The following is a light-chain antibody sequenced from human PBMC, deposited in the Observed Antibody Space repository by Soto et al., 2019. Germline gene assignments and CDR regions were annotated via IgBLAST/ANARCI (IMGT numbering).Light chain of an antibody. CDR3: QAWDSSPAV. Sequence: SSELTQPPSVSVSPGQTASITCSGDKLGDKYACWYQQKPGQSPVLVIYQDSKRPSGIPERFSGSTSGNTAPLTIRGTQALDEADYYCQAWDSSPAVFGGGTQLTVL. CDR1: KLGDKY. V-gene: IGLV3-1*01. J-gene: IGLJ2*01. CDR2: QDS.